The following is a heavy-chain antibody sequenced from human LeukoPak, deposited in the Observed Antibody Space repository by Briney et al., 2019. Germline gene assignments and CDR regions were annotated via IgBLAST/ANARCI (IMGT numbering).Heavy chain of an antibody. CDR2: IYYSGST. V-gene: IGHV4-59*11. Sequence: SETLSLTCTVSGGSISSHYWSWIRQPPGKGLEWIGYIYYSGSTNYNPSLKSRVTISVDTSENQFSLKLSSVTAADTAVYYCARDSYYGSGRYYYYHMDVWGKGTTVTVSS. D-gene: IGHD3-10*01. CDR1: GGSISSHY. J-gene: IGHJ6*03. CDR3: ARDSYYGSGRYYYYHMDV.